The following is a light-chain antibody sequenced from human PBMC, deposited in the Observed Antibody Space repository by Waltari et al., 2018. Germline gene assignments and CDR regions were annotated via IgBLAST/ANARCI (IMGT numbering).Light chain of an antibody. V-gene: IGLV1-40*01. CDR2: GST. J-gene: IGLJ3*02. CDR3: QSYDTSLSVV. Sequence: QSVLTQPPSVSAAPGQKVTISCTGSGPHTGAGYDVHWYQQLPRAAPKLLIYGSTSRPLGVPDRFFGSTSGTSASLAITGLQAEDEGDYYCQSYDTSLSVVFGGGTKLTVL. CDR1: GPHTGAGYD.